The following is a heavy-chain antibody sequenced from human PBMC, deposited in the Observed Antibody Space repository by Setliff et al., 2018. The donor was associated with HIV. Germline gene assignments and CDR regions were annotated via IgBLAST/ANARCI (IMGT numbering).Heavy chain of an antibody. CDR1: GYTFTSYA. V-gene: IGHV1-3*01. Sequence: ASVKVSCKASGYTFTSYAMHWVRQAPGQRLEWMGWINAGNGNTKYSQKFQGRVTITRDTSASTAYMELSSLRSEDTAEYYCARSTYYYGLGSYYEDAFDIWGQGTMVTVSS. J-gene: IGHJ3*02. CDR2: INAGNGNT. D-gene: IGHD3-10*01. CDR3: ARSTYYYGLGSYYEDAFDI.